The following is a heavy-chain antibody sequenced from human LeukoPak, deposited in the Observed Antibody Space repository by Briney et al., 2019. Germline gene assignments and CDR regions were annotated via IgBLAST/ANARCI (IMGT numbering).Heavy chain of an antibody. CDR1: GGSISSSSYY. Sequence: SETLSLTCTVSGGSISSSSYYWGWIRQPPGKGLEWIGSIYYSGSTYYNPSLKSRVTISVDTSKNQFSLKLSSVTAADTAVYYCARVQGYSYGPPTYYFDYWGQGTLVTVSS. J-gene: IGHJ4*02. CDR2: IYYSGST. V-gene: IGHV4-39*07. CDR3: ARVQGYSYGPPTYYFDY. D-gene: IGHD5-18*01.